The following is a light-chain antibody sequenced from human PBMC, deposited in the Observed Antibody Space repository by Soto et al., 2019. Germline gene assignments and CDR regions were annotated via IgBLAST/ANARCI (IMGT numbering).Light chain of an antibody. CDR2: SYN. Sequence: QSVLTQPPSASGTPGQRVIISCSGSSSNIASNTVNWYQQIPGTAPKLLIYSYNQRPSGVPDRFSGSKSDTSASLAISGLQSEDEAEYYCAAWDDILNGVLFGGGTKLTVL. V-gene: IGLV1-44*01. J-gene: IGLJ2*01. CDR1: SSNIASNT. CDR3: AAWDDILNGVL.